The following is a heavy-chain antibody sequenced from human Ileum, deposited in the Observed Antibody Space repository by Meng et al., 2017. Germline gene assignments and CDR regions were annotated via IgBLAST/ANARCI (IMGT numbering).Heavy chain of an antibody. J-gene: IGHJ3*01. D-gene: IGHD2-21*01. V-gene: IGHV3-66*02. CDR3: ATGGHCYGT. CDR2: IYDDGST. Sequence: GESLKTSCATSGFSVSNYYMTLVRQAPGEGLEWVSAIYDDGSTFYADSVKGRFTLSSDNSKNTLYLQMSSLREEDTALYYCATGGHCYGTWGQGTMVTVSS. CDR1: GFSVSNYY.